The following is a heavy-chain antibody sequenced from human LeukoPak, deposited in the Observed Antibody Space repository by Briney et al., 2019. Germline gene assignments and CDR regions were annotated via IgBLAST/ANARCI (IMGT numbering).Heavy chain of an antibody. J-gene: IGHJ4*02. Sequence: GASVKVSCKASGYTFTSYGISWVRQAPGQGLEWMGWISAYNGNTNYAQKLQGRVNMTTDTSASTAHMERKSLRSGDTAVYSCARDQAYIGSDSDYWGQGTLVTVSS. D-gene: IGHD5-12*01. CDR3: ARDQAYIGSDSDY. V-gene: IGHV1-18*01. CDR1: GYTFTSYG. CDR2: ISAYNGNT.